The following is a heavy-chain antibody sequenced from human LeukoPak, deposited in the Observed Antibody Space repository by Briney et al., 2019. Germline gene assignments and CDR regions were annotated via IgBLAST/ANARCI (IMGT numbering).Heavy chain of an antibody. CDR3: ARDQLSEGGMDV. J-gene: IGHJ6*02. Sequence: PGGSLRLSCAASGFTFSSYSMNWVRQAPGKGLEWVSSISSSSSYIYYADSVKGRFTISRDNAKNSLYLQMNSLRAEDTAVYCCARDQLSEGGMDVWGQGTTVTVSS. CDR1: GFTFSSYS. CDR2: ISSSSSYI. V-gene: IGHV3-21*01. D-gene: IGHD1-1*01.